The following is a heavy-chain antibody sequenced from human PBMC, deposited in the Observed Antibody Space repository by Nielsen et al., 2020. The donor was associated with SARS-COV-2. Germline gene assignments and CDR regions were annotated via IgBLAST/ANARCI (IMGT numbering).Heavy chain of an antibody. V-gene: IGHV3-11*05. CDR2: ISSSGRYT. J-gene: IGHJ4*02. CDR1: GFTFSDSY. CDR3: ARDPAMSASWSQEHDS. Sequence: GESLKISCAASGFTFSDSYMSWIRQAPGKGLEWISYISSSGRYTSHADSVKGRFTISRDNAKNSLSLQMDSLRAEDTALYYCARDPAMSASWSQEHDSWGQGTLVTVSS. D-gene: IGHD6-13*01.